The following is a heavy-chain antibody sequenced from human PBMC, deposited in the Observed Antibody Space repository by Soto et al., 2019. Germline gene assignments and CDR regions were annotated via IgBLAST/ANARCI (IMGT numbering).Heavy chain of an antibody. J-gene: IGHJ5*02. CDR2: MNPNSGDT. D-gene: IGHD4-17*01. CDR3: ARDYGGNSGWFDP. CDR1: GYAFTSYD. V-gene: IGHV1-8*01. Sequence: QVQLVQSGAELKKPGASVKVSCKASGYAFTSYDINWVRQATGQGLEWMGWMNPNSGDTGYAQNFQGRVTLTRDTSISTAYMELSNLRSDDTAVYYCARDYGGNSGWFDPWCQGTLVTVSS.